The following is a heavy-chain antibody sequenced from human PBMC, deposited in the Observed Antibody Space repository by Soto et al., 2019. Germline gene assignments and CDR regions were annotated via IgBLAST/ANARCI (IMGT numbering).Heavy chain of an antibody. CDR3: VTNGGYYDSSGPNYFPH. J-gene: IGHJ1*01. D-gene: IGHD3-22*01. V-gene: IGHV4-31*03. CDR2: LYYSGTT. Sequence: SETLSLTCTVSGGSISTGGYYWSWIRQHPGKGLECIGYLYYSGTTYYNPSLKSRVIISVDASKSQLSLKLSSVTAADTAVYYCVTNGGYYDSSGPNYFPHWGQGTLVTVSS. CDR1: GGSISTGGYY.